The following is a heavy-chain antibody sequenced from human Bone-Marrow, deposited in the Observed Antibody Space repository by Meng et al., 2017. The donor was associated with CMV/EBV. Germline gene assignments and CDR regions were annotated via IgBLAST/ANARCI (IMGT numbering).Heavy chain of an antibody. CDR2: INHSGST. V-gene: IGHV4-34*01. CDR1: GGSFSGYD. J-gene: IGHJ4*02. Sequence: QGERPQGGAELLKPSETLSLTCAVDGGSFSGYDRSWIRQSPGKGLEWIGEINHSGSTNYNPSLKSRVTISVDTSKNQFSLKLSSVTAADTAVYYCARGYCSSTSCLIDYWGQGTLVTVSS. D-gene: IGHD2-2*01. CDR3: ARGYCSSTSCLIDY.